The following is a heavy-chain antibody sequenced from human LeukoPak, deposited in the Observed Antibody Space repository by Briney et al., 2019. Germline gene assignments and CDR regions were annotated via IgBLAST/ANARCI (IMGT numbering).Heavy chain of an antibody. V-gene: IGHV1-2*02. CDR3: RKDRSRDSGDYNVR. J-gene: IGHJ4*02. CDR1: VYTFIGYY. D-gene: IGHD4-17*01. Sequence: ASVKVSCKASVYTFIGYYMHSVCQAPGQGLEWMGWINPNSGGTNYAQKFQGRVTMTRDTSISTAYMELSRLRSDDTAVYYCRKDRSRDSGDYNVRWGQGTLVTVSS. CDR2: INPNSGGT.